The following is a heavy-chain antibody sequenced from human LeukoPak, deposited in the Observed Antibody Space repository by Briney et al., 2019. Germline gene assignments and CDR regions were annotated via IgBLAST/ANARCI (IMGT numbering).Heavy chain of an antibody. CDR2: ISTYKGNT. Sequence: ASVKVSCKASGYTFTSYGISWVRQAPGQGLEWMGWISTYKGNTNYAQKLQGRVTMTTDTSTSTVYMELSRLRSDDTAVYYCARAGVWDYSDSSGYHNGAFDIWGQGTRVTVSS. CDR1: GYTFTSYG. CDR3: ARAGVWDYSDSSGYHNGAFDI. V-gene: IGHV1-18*01. D-gene: IGHD3-22*01. J-gene: IGHJ3*02.